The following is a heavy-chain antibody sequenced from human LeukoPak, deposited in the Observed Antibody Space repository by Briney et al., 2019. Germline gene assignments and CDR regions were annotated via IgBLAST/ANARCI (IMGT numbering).Heavy chain of an antibody. J-gene: IGHJ4*02. D-gene: IGHD6-13*01. CDR3: ARAAYSSSWYLPDFDY. CDR2: ISSSGSTI. Sequence: GGSLGLSCAASGFTFSSYEMNWVRQAPGKGLEWVSYISSSGSTIYYADSVKGRFTISRDNAKNSLYLQMNSLRAEDTAVYYCARAAYSSSWYLPDFDYWGQGTLVTVSS. CDR1: GFTFSSYE. V-gene: IGHV3-48*03.